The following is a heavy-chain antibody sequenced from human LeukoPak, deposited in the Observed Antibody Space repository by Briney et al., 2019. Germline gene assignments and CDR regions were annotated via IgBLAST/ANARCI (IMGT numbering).Heavy chain of an antibody. CDR3: ARHEEGMYYDILTGEFDY. D-gene: IGHD3-9*01. Sequence: SETLSLTCTVSGGSISSSSYYWGWIRQPPGKGLEWIGSIYYSGSTYYNPSLKSRVTISVDTSKNQFSLKLSSVTAADTAVYHCARHEEGMYYDILTGEFDYWGQGTLVTVSS. J-gene: IGHJ4*02. CDR2: IYYSGST. V-gene: IGHV4-39*01. CDR1: GGSISSSSYY.